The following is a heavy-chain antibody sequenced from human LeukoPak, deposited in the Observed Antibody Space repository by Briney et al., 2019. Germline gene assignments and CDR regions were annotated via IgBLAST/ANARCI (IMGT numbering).Heavy chain of an antibody. Sequence: ASVKVSFTASGGTFSSYAISWVRQAPGQGLEWMGGIIPIFGAANYAQKFQGRVTITTDESTSTAYMKLSSLRSEDTAVYYCARDVDYGDYVFESWGQGTLVTVSS. CDR2: IIPIFGAA. J-gene: IGHJ4*02. CDR1: GGTFSSYA. CDR3: ARDVDYGDYVFES. V-gene: IGHV1-69*05. D-gene: IGHD4-17*01.